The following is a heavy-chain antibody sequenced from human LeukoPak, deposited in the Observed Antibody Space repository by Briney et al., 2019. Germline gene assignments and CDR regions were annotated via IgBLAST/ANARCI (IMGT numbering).Heavy chain of an antibody. CDR3: ARPFYGSGKH. J-gene: IGHJ4*02. V-gene: IGHV3-48*01. CDR1: GFTFSSYS. CDR2: ISSSSSTI. Sequence: GGSLRLSCAASGFTFSSYSMNWVRQAPGKGLEWVSYISSSSSTIYYADSVKGRFTISRDNAKNSLYLQMNRLRAEDTAVYYCARPFYGSGKHWGQGTLVTVSS. D-gene: IGHD3-10*01.